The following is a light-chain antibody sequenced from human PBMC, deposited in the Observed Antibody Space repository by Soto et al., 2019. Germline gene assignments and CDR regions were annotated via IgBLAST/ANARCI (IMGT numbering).Light chain of an antibody. Sequence: DIQMTQSPSSLSASVGDRVTITCRASQSISNYLNWYQQKPGRAPELLIYAASSLQSGVPSRFSGSGSGTDFTLTISSLKPEDFATYYCQQSFSTPPITFGQGTRLEIK. V-gene: IGKV1-39*01. CDR3: QQSFSTPPIT. CDR1: QSISNY. J-gene: IGKJ5*01. CDR2: AAS.